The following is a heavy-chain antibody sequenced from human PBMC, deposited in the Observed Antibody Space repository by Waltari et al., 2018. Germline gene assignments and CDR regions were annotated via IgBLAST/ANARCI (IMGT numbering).Heavy chain of an antibody. CDR3: ARGWQNSGTNDL. CDR2: VYYSGTT. D-gene: IGHD3-10*01. J-gene: IGHJ5*02. Sequence: QLQLQESGPGLVKPSETLSLTCSVSGDSVSSSTYYWGWIRQPPGKVMEWIGSVYYSGTTFYNPSLKSRVTISADTSKNQVSLRLTSVTAADTAVYYCARGWQNSGTNDLWGPGSLVIVSS. V-gene: IGHV4-39*07. CDR1: GDSVSSSTYY.